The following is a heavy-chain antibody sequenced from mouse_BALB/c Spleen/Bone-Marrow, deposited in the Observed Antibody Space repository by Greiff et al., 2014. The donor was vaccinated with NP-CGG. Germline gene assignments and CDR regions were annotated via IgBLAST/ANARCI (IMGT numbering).Heavy chain of an antibody. Sequence: VQLQQSGAELVRPGSSVKISCKASGYAFSSYWMNWVKQRPGQGLEWIGQIYPGGGDTNYNGKFKGKATLTADKSSSTAYMQLSSLTSEDSAVYFCARSRGYYVDYWGQGTTLTVSS. CDR2: IYPGGGDT. CDR1: GYAFSSYW. V-gene: IGHV1-80*01. CDR3: ARSRGYYVDY. J-gene: IGHJ2*01.